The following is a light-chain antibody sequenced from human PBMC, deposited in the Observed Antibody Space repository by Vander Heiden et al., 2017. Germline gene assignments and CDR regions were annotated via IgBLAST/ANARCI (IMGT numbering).Light chain of an antibody. J-gene: IGLJ1*01. CDR1: SSNIGAGYD. V-gene: IGLV1-40*01. Sequence: QSVLTQPPSVSGAPGQRVTISCAGSSSNIGAGYDVHWYQHLPGAAPKLLIYGNNNRPSGVPDRFSGSKSGTSASLAITGLQAEDEADYYCQSYDTSHYVFGTGTKDTVL. CDR3: QSYDTSHYV. CDR2: GNN.